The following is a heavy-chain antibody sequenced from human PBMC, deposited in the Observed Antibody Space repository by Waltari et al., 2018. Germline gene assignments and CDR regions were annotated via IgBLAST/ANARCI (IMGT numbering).Heavy chain of an antibody. Sequence: QVQLVESGGGVVQPGRSLRLSCAASGFTFSSYAMHWVRQAPGKGLEWVAVISYDGSNKYYADSVKGRFTISRDNSKNTLYLQMNSLRAEDTAVYYCARDQYSSSSGGFGYWGQGTLVTVSS. CDR3: ARDQYSSSSGGFGY. J-gene: IGHJ4*02. D-gene: IGHD6-6*01. CDR1: GFTFSSYA. V-gene: IGHV3-30-3*01. CDR2: ISYDGSNK.